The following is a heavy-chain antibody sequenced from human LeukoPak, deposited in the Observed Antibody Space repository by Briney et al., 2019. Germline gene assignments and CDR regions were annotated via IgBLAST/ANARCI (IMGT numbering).Heavy chain of an antibody. D-gene: IGHD3-22*01. CDR2: INWNGGST. CDR3: ARYLSGGYYDY. CDR1: GFTFDDYA. V-gene: IGHV3-20*04. Sequence: GGSLRLSCAASGFTFDDYAMHWVRQAPGKGLEWVSGINWNGGSTGYADSVKGRFTISRDNAKNSLYLQMNSLRAEDTALYYCARYLSGGYYDYWGQGTLVTVSS. J-gene: IGHJ4*02.